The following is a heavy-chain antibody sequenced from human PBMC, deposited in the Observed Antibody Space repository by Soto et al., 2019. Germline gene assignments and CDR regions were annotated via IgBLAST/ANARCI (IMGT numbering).Heavy chain of an antibody. CDR2: IYWHDDK. Sequence: GSGPTLVNPTQTLTLTCTFSGFSLSTSGVGVSWIRRPPGKALEWLALIYWHDDKRYSPSLKSRLTITKDTSKNQVVLTMTNMDPVDTATYYCAHRGGATVGLNYLAYGGQGALVTAS. CDR1: GFSLSTSGVG. V-gene: IGHV2-5*01. CDR3: AHRGGATVGLNYLAY. J-gene: IGHJ4*02. D-gene: IGHD3-10*01.